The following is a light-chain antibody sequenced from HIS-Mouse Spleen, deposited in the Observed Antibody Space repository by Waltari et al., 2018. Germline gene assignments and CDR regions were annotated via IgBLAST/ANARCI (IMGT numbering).Light chain of an antibody. CDR1: SSDVGRYNF. Sequence: QSALTQPASVSGSPGQSITISCTGTSSDVGRYNFVPWYQQHPGKAPKLMIYEGSKRPSWVSNQFSGSKSGNTASLTISGLQAEDEADYYCCSYAGSSTVVFGGGTKLTVL. CDR3: CSYAGSSTVV. J-gene: IGLJ2*01. V-gene: IGLV2-23*01. CDR2: EGS.